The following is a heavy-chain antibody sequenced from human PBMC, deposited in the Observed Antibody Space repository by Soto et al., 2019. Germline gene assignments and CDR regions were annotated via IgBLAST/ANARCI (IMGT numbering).Heavy chain of an antibody. CDR1: GVTFVDYT. CDR3: AKDVDTAMGVLVYYYGMDV. D-gene: IGHD5-18*01. V-gene: IGHV3-43*01. J-gene: IGHJ6*02. CDR2: ISWDGGST. Sequence: TGGFLRLSCAASGVTFVDYTMHWVRQAPGKGLKWVSLISWDGGSTYYADSVKGRFTISRDNSKNSLYLQMNSLRTEDTALYYCAKDVDTAMGVLVYYYGMDVWGQGTTVTVSS.